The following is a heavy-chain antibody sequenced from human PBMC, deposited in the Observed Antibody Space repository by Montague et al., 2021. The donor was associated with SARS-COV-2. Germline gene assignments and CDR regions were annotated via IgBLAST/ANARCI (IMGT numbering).Heavy chain of an antibody. V-gene: IGHV3-7*03. J-gene: IGHJ5*02. CDR2: INQDGSEE. D-gene: IGHD3-16*01. CDR1: GFIFNTNW. Sequence: SLRLSCAASGFIFNTNWMSWVRQAPGKGLEWVANINQDGSEEYYGDSVRGRFTISRDNAANLVSLQMNSLGAEDTAVYYCARALGHKSVDQWGQGTLVTVSS. CDR3: ARALGHKSVDQ.